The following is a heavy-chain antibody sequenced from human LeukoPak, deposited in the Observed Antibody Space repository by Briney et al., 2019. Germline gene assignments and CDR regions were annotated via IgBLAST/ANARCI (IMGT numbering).Heavy chain of an antibody. V-gene: IGHV1-18*01. CDR3: AKSGGTVLYEY. CDR2: ISTYNDHT. CDR1: VYIFINYA. J-gene: IGHJ4*02. Sequence: SVKVSCKPSVYIFINYAISSVRQAPEQGLEWMGWISTYNDHTNHAPHLKDRLTTTKDTSTSTANMELRRLRADDSAVYYRAKSGGTVLYEYWGQGTLVTVSS. D-gene: IGHD3-16*02.